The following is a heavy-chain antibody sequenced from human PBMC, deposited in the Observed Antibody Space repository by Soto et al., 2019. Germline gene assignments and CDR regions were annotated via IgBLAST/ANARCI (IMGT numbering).Heavy chain of an antibody. Sequence: QLQLQESGSGLVKPSQTLFLTCAVSGGSISSGGYSWSWIRQPPGKGLEWIGYIYHSGSTYYNPSLKSRVTISVDRSKNQFSLKLSSVTAADTAVYYCARADGHYFDYWGQGTLVTVSS. CDR1: GGSISSGGYS. V-gene: IGHV4-30-2*01. J-gene: IGHJ4*02. CDR2: IYHSGST. CDR3: ARADGHYFDY.